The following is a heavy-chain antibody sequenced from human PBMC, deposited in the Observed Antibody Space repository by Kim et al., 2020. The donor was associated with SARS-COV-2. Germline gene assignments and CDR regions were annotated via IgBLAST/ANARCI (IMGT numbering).Heavy chain of an antibody. CDR3: AREADAFDI. CDR1: GFTFSSYA. CDR2: ITYDGSNK. J-gene: IGHJ3*02. Sequence: GGSLRLSCAASGFTFSSYAMHWVRQAPGKGLEWVAVITYDGSNKYYADSVKGRFTISRDNSKNTLHLQMNSLRAEDTAVYYCAREADAFDIWGQGTMVTV. V-gene: IGHV3-30*04.